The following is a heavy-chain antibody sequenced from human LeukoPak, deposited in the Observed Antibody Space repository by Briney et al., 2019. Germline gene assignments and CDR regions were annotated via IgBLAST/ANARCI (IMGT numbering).Heavy chain of an antibody. D-gene: IGHD2-15*01. V-gene: IGHV1-69*01. J-gene: IGHJ6*02. CDR3: ARVDGCSGGSCYSYYGMDV. CDR2: IIPIFGTA. Sequence: GSSVKVSCKASGGTFSSYAISWVRQAPGQGLEWMGGIIPIFGTANYAQKFHGRVTITADESTSTAYMELSSLKSEDTAVYYCARVDGCSGGSCYSYYGMDVWGQGTTVTVSS. CDR1: GGTFSSYA.